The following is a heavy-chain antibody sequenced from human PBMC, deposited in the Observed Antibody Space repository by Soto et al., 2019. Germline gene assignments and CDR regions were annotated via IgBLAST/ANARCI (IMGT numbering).Heavy chain of an antibody. CDR2: ISGSGGST. J-gene: IGHJ4*02. CDR1: GFTFSSYA. Sequence: GGSLSLSCSASGFTFSSYAMSWVRQAPGKGLEWVSAISGSGGSTYYADSVKGRFIISRDNTKNSPSLQVTSLRDEDTAVYYCARDLMPNDRGLGDLAYWGQGTLVTVSS. V-gene: IGHV3-23*01. D-gene: IGHD3-22*01. CDR3: ARDLMPNDRGLGDLAY.